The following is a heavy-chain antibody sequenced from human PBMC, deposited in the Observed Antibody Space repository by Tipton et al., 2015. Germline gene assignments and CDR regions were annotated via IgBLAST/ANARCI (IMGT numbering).Heavy chain of an antibody. Sequence: SLRLSCAASGFFFPNKAMHWVRQVPGKGLEWVAGIAWNGGTVGYADSVKGRFTISRDDPKNSLYLQMGSLRPDDTALYYCVRDVGSNLLFWLDSWGQGALVTVSS. V-gene: IGHV3-9*01. D-gene: IGHD3-16*01. J-gene: IGHJ5*01. CDR2: IAWNGGTV. CDR3: VRDVGSNLLFWLDS. CDR1: GFFFPNKA.